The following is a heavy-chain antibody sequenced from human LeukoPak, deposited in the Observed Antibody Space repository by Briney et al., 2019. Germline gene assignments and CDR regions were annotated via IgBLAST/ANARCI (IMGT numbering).Heavy chain of an antibody. J-gene: IGHJ4*02. CDR2: ISSSSSYM. V-gene: IGHV3-21*01. CDR3: AGDLDSSGYTDY. CDR1: GFTFSSYN. D-gene: IGHD3-22*01. Sequence: GGSLRLSCVASGFTFSSYNMNWVRQVPGKGLEWVSFISSSSSYMYYADSVKGRFIISRDNAKNSLYLQMSSLRVEDTAVYYCAGDLDSSGYTDYWGQGTLVTVSS.